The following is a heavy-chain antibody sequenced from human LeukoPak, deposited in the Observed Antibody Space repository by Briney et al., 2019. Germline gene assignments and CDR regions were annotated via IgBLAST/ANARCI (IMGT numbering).Heavy chain of an antibody. D-gene: IGHD5-18*01. CDR1: GFSFSPYW. V-gene: IGHV3-7*01. J-gene: IGHJ4*02. CDR3: ARGGYSFDY. CDR2: LHADGNEK. Sequence: GGSLRLSCAASGFSFSPYWMSWVRQAPGKGPEWVARLHADGNEKYFVDSVKGRFTISRDNAKNSLYLQMNSLRVEDTDVYYCARGGYSFDYLGQGTLVTVSS.